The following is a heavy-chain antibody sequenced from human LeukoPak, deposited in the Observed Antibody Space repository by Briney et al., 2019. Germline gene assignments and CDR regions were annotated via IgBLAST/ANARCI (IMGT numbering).Heavy chain of an antibody. D-gene: IGHD3-22*01. CDR1: GFTVSSNY. CDR3: ARRHYDRTGYYYVD. V-gene: IGHV3-66*04. Sequence: GGSLRLSCVASGFTVSSNYMSWVRQAPGKGLEWVSVMFTNGDTNYADSAKGRFTISRDSFKNTLYLQMSSLRAEDTAVYFCARRHYDRTGYYYVDWGQGTLVTVSS. CDR2: MFTNGDT. J-gene: IGHJ4*02.